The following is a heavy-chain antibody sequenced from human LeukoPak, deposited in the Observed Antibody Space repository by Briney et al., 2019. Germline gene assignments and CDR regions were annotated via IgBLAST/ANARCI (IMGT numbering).Heavy chain of an antibody. V-gene: IGHV3-30*01. CDR2: ISSGGTYE. CDR1: GFTFSNYA. J-gene: IGHJ4*02. D-gene: IGHD3-10*01. CDR3: ARDSTYYYDSGSSGPHYFTT. Sequence: LPGGSLRLSCAASGFTFSNYAMHWVRQAPGKGLEWVSLISSGGTYEYYADSVKGRFTISRDNSKNTLYLQLNSLRAEDTAVYYCARDSTYYYDSGSSGPHYFTTGARKPWSPSPQ.